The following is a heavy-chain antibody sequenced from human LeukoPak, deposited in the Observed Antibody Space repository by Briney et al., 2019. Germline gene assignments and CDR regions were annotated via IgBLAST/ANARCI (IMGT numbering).Heavy chain of an antibody. Sequence: SETLSLTCTVSGYSISSGYYWGWIRLPPGKGLEWIATIYYSGITHYNPSLKSRVTISVYTSKNQFSLNLSSVTAADTAVYYCARLRGRTFDYWGQGTLVTVSS. CDR3: ARLRGRTFDY. CDR2: IYYSGIT. J-gene: IGHJ4*02. CDR1: GYSISSGYY. D-gene: IGHD3-16*01. V-gene: IGHV4-38-2*02.